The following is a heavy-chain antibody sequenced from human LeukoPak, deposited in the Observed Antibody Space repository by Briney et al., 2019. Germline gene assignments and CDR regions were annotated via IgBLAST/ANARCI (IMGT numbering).Heavy chain of an antibody. Sequence: SETLSLTXAVYGGSFSGYYWSWIRQPPGKGLEWIGEINHSGSTNYNPSLKSRVTISVDTSKNQFSLKLSSVTAADTAVYYCARNPWQCDYWGQGTLVTVSS. V-gene: IGHV4-34*01. CDR2: INHSGST. CDR1: GGSFSGYY. CDR3: ARNPWQCDY. J-gene: IGHJ4*02.